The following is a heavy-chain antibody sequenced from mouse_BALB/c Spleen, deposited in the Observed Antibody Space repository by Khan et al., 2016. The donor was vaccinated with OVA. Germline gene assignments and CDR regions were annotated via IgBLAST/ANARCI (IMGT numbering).Heavy chain of an antibody. D-gene: IGHD1-1*01. Sequence: EAQLQESGPGLVKPSQSLSLTCTVTGYSITSDYAWNWIRQFPGNKLEWMGYIKYSGSTSYNPSLKSRISITRNTSKNQFFLQLSSVTTEDTATYYCARSGTITTVVATDFDYWGQGTTLTVSS. J-gene: IGHJ2*01. CDR2: IKYSGST. CDR1: GYSITSDYA. V-gene: IGHV3-2*02. CDR3: ARSGTITTVVATDFDY.